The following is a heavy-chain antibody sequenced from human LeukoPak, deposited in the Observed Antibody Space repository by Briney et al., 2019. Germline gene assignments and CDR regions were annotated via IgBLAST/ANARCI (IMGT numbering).Heavy chain of an antibody. J-gene: IGHJ4*02. Sequence: GGSLRLSCAASGFTFSSYSMNWVRQAPGKGLEWVSSISSSSSYIYYADAVKGRFTIARDNATNSLSLQMNSLRAEDTAVYYCARGETAMVARYYFDYWGQGTLVTVSS. CDR2: ISSSSSYI. CDR1: GFTFSSYS. CDR3: ARGETAMVARYYFDY. V-gene: IGHV3-21*01. D-gene: IGHD5-18*01.